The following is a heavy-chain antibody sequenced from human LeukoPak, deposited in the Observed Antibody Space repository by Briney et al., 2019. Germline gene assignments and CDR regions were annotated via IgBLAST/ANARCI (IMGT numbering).Heavy chain of an antibody. CDR1: GITFSNAW. CDR3: AKDRSAPHMLWNAFDI. CDR2: IESETDGGTT. D-gene: IGHD2-8*01. V-gene: IGHV3-15*04. J-gene: IGHJ3*02. Sequence: PGGSLRLSCAASGITFSNAWMNWVRQTPGKGLEWVGLIESETDGGTTGYAAPVKGRFTISRDDSENTLYLQMNSLRAEDTAMYYCAKDRSAPHMLWNAFDIWGQGTMVTVSS.